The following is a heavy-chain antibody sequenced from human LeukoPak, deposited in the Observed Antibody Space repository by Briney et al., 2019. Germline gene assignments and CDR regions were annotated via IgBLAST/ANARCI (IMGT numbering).Heavy chain of an antibody. CDR3: ARLGARQVLDY. V-gene: IGHV3-7*01. CDR2: IKQDRGEK. CDR1: GFTFSSYW. J-gene: IGHJ4*02. Sequence: PGGSLRLSRTASGFTFSSYWMSWVCQAPGKALEGVANIKQDRGEKYYGDSVKGRCTISRDNAKNTLYLQMNSLRAEDTAVYYCARLGARQVLDYWGQGTLVTVSS. D-gene: IGHD4-17*01.